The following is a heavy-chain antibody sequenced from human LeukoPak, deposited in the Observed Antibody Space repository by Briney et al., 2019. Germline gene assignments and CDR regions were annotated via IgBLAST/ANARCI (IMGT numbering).Heavy chain of an antibody. V-gene: IGHV3-23*01. J-gene: IGHJ1*01. CDR2: ISGSGGST. D-gene: IGHD3-9*01. CDR3: AKAHDILTGYREYFQH. Sequence: GGSLRLSCAASGFTFSSYAMSWVRQPPGKGLEWVSAISGSGGSTYYADSVKGRFTISRDNSKNTLYLQMNSLRAEDTAVYYCAKAHDILTGYREYFQHWGQGTLVTVSS. CDR1: GFTFSSYA.